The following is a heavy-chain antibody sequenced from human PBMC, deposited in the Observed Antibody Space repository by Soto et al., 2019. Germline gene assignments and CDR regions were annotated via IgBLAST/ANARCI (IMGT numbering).Heavy chain of an antibody. Sequence: QVQLQESGPGLVKPSQTLSLTCTVSGGSISSGDYYWSWIRQPPGKGLEWIGYIYYSGSTYYNPSLKSRVTISVDTSKNQFSLKLSSVTAADTAVYYCARGTITIIVVPSPWFDPWGQGTLVTVSS. V-gene: IGHV4-30-4*01. CDR2: IYYSGST. CDR1: GGSISSGDYY. CDR3: ARGTITIIVVPSPWFDP. D-gene: IGHD3-22*01. J-gene: IGHJ5*02.